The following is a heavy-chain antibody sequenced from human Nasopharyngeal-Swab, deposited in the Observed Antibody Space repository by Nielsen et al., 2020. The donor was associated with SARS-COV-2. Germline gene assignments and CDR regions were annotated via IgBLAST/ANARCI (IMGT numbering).Heavy chain of an antibody. CDR3: ARVHKLGSGSYYKY. V-gene: IGHV1-18*01. CDR2: ISAYNGNT. CDR1: GYTFTSYG. D-gene: IGHD1-26*01. Sequence: ASVKVSCKASGYTFTSYGISWVRQAPGQGLEWMGWISAYNGNTNYAQKLQGRVTMTTDTSTSTAYMELRGLRSDDTAVYYCARVHKLGSGSYYKYWGQGTLVTVSS. J-gene: IGHJ4*02.